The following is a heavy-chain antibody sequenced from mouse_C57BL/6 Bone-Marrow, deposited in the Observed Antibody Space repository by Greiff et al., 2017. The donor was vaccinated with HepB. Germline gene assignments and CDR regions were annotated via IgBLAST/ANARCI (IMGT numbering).Heavy chain of an antibody. CDR3: KDWDRGNYFDY. Sequence: QVQLKESGAELVRPGASVTLSCKASGYTFTDYEMHWVKQTPVHGLEWIGAIDPETGGTAYNQKFKGKAILTADKSSSTAYMELRSLTSEDSAVYYCKDWDRGNYFDYWGQGTTLTVSS. V-gene: IGHV1-15*01. CDR2: IDPETGGT. J-gene: IGHJ2*01. CDR1: GYTFTDYE. D-gene: IGHD4-1*01.